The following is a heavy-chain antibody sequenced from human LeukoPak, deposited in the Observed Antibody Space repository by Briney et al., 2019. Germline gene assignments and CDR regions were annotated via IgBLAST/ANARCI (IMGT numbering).Heavy chain of an antibody. V-gene: IGHV3-7*01. CDR3: AKSIRSYYYYYYYMDV. D-gene: IGHD6-6*01. J-gene: IGHJ6*03. CDR1: GFTFSTYW. Sequence: GGSLRLSRAASGFTFSTYWMTWVRQAPGKGLEWVANIKQDGSEKYYVDSVKGRFTISRDNAKNSLYLQMNSLRAEDTAVYYCAKSIRSYYYYYYYMDVWGKGTTVTVSS. CDR2: IKQDGSEK.